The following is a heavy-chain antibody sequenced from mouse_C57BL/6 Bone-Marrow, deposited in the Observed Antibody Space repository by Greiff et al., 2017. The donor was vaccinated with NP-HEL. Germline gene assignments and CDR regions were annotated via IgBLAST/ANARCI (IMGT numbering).Heavy chain of an antibody. V-gene: IGHV1-69*01. CDR2: IDPSDSYT. J-gene: IGHJ1*03. CDR3: QITTVVATDWYFDV. D-gene: IGHD1-1*01. CDR1: GYTFTSYW. Sequence: QVQLQQPGAELVMPGASVKLSCKASGYTFTSYWMHWVKQRPGQGLEWIGEIDPSDSYTNYNQKFKGKSTLTVDKSSSTAYMQLSSLTSEDSAVYYCQITTVVATDWYFDVWGTGTTVTVSS.